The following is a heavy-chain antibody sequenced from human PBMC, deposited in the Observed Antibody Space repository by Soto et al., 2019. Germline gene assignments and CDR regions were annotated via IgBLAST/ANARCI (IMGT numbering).Heavy chain of an antibody. Sequence: SETLSLTCTVSGGSISSGGYYWSWIRQHPGKGLEWIGYIYYSGSTYYNPSLKSRVTISVDTSKNQFSLKLSSVTAADTAVYYCARNNNYDILTGDPGLPWFDPWGRVTLVTAPQ. CDR3: ARNNNYDILTGDPGLPWFDP. CDR1: GGSISSGGYY. J-gene: IGHJ5*02. V-gene: IGHV4-31*03. D-gene: IGHD3-9*01. CDR2: IYYSGST.